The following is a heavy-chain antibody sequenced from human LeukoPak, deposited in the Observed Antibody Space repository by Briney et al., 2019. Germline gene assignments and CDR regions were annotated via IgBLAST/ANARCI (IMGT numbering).Heavy chain of an antibody. D-gene: IGHD6-19*01. CDR2: ISAYNGHT. Sequence: ASVKVSCKASGYTFTIYGVNWVRQAPGQGLEWMGWISAYNGHTIYAQSFQGRVTLTTDTSTNTAYMELRSLRSDDTAVYYCARGDQWLAPMYYFDYWGQGTLVTVSS. V-gene: IGHV1-18*01. CDR3: ARGDQWLAPMYYFDY. CDR1: GYTFTIYG. J-gene: IGHJ4*02.